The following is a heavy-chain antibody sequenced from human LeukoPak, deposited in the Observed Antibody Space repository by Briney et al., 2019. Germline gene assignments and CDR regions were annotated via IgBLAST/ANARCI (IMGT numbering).Heavy chain of an antibody. CDR2: ISADASST. D-gene: IGHD4-17*01. V-gene: IGHV3-23*01. J-gene: IGHJ4*02. CDR3: ARGAYGDYDY. CDR1: GLTSSNYA. Sequence: GGSLRLSCAASGLTSSNYAMSWVRQAPGKGLEWVSAISADASSTYYADSVEGRFTISRYNSKNALFLQMNSLRAEDTAVYYCARGAYGDYDYWGQGTLVTVSS.